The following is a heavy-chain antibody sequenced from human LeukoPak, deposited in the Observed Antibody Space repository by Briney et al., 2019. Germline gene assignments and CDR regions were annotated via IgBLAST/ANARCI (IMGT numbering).Heavy chain of an antibody. Sequence: GGSLRLSCAASGFTFDDYAMHWVRQAPGKGLEWDSGISWNSGSIGYADSVKGRFTISRDNAKNSLYLQMNSLRAEDTALYYCAKDSSYYYDSSGYLPDYWGQGTLVTVSS. D-gene: IGHD3-22*01. CDR1: GFTFDDYA. CDR2: ISWNSGSI. CDR3: AKDSSYYYDSSGYLPDY. J-gene: IGHJ4*02. V-gene: IGHV3-9*01.